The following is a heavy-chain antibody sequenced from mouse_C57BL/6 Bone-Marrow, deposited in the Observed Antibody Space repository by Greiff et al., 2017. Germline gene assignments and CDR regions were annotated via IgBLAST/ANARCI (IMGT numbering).Heavy chain of an antibody. CDR2: IDPETGGT. D-gene: IGHD1-1*01. CDR3: TGYYYGSSLFAY. CDR1: GYTFTDYE. J-gene: IGHJ3*01. V-gene: IGHV1-15*01. Sequence: QVQLKESGAELVRPGASVTLSCKASGYTFTDYEMHWVKQTPVHGLEWIGAIDPETGGTAYNQKFKGKAILTADKSSSTAYMELRILTSEDSAVYYCTGYYYGSSLFAYWGQGTLVTVSA.